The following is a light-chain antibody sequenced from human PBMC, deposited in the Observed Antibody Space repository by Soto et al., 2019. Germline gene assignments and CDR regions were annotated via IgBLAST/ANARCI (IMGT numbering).Light chain of an antibody. CDR2: DVS. Sequence: QSALTQPRSVSGSPGQSVTTSCTGTSSDVGGYKFVSWYQQHPGKAPKLMIYDVSKRPSGVPDRFSGSKSGNTASLTISGLQAEDEADYYCCSYAGFDTSVFGTGTKLTVL. CDR3: CSYAGFDTSV. CDR1: SSDVGGYKF. V-gene: IGLV2-11*01. J-gene: IGLJ1*01.